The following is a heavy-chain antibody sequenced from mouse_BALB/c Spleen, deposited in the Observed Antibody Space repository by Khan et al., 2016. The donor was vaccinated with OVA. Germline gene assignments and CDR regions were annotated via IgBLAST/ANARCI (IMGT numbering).Heavy chain of an antibody. V-gene: IGHV1-77*01. Sequence: VQLQESGAELARPGASVKLSCKASGYTFTDYYINWVKQRTGQGLEWIGEISPGSGDTYYNEKFKGKATLTADKSSSTVYMQLSSLTAEASGVYFCARRNYFGYTFAYWGQGTLVTVSA. CDR1: GYTFTDYY. CDR3: ARRNYFGYTFAY. CDR2: ISPGSGDT. D-gene: IGHD1-2*01. J-gene: IGHJ3*01.